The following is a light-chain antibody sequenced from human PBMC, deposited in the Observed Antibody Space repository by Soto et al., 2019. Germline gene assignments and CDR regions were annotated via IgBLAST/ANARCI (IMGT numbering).Light chain of an antibody. Sequence: EIVLTQSPGTLSLSPGERVTLSCRASQSVSSSYLAWYQQKPGQAPRLLIYGTSSRATAIPDRFSGSGSGTDFTLTISRLEPEDFAVYYCQQYGSSSWTFGQGTKVDIK. CDR1: QSVSSSY. V-gene: IGKV3-20*01. CDR2: GTS. J-gene: IGKJ1*01. CDR3: QQYGSSSWT.